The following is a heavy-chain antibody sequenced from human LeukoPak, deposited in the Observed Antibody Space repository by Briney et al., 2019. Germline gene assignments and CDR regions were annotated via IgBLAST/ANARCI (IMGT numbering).Heavy chain of an antibody. CDR1: GFTVSSNY. D-gene: IGHD4-23*01. Sequence: GGSLRLSCAASGFTVSSNYMSWVRQAPGKGLEWVSVIYSGGSTYYADSVKGRFTISRDNSKNTLYLQMNSLRAEDTAVYYCATDIQDYGGIPYWGQGTLVTVSS. J-gene: IGHJ4*02. CDR3: ATDIQDYGGIPY. V-gene: IGHV3-53*01. CDR2: IYSGGST.